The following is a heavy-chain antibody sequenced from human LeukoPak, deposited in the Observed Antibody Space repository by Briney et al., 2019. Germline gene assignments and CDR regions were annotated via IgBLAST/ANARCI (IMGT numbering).Heavy chain of an antibody. CDR3: ARHGTVAGPFQH. D-gene: IGHD2-8*02. V-gene: IGHV4-59*08. CDR2: IYYSGTT. CDR1: GGSISSCY. J-gene: IGHJ1*01. Sequence: SETLSLTCTVSGGSISSCYWSWIRQPPGKALEWIGYIYYSGTTNYNPSLKSRVTMSVDTSKNQFSLKLNSTTAADTAVYYCARHGTVAGPFQHWGQGTLVAVSS.